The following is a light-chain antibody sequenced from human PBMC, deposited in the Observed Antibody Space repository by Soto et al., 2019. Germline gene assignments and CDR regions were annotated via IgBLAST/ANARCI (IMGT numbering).Light chain of an antibody. CDR1: SSNIGAGYD. V-gene: IGLV1-40*01. CDR2: GNS. CDR3: QSYDSSLSGYV. Sequence: QSFLTQPPSVSGAPGRRVTISCTGSSSNIGAGYDVHWYQQLPGTAPKLLIYGNSNRPSGVPDRFSGPKSGTSASLAITGLQAEDEADYYCQSYDSSLSGYVFGTGTKVT. J-gene: IGLJ1*01.